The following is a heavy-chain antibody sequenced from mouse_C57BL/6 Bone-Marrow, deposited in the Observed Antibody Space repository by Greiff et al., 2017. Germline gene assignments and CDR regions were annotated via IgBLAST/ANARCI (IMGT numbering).Heavy chain of an antibody. CDR3: ARRRLLWYVDV. J-gene: IGHJ1*03. Sequence: QVQLQQPGAELVRPGSSVKLSCKASGYTFTSYWMDWVKQRPGQGLEWIGNIYPSDSETHYNQKFKDKATLTVDKSSSTAYVQLSSLTSEDSAVDYCARRRLLWYVDVWGTGTTVTVSS. CDR1: GYTFTSYW. CDR2: IYPSDSET. D-gene: IGHD2-13*01. V-gene: IGHV1-61*01.